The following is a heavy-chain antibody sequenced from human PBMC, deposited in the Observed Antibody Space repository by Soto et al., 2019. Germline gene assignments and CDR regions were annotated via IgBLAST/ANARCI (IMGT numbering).Heavy chain of an antibody. Sequence: PVGSLRLSCAASGFSFSSYWMSWVRQAPGRGLEWVANINQDATRQSYVDSVEGRFSISRDNAKNSLYLQMNSLRVEDTAVYYCAKVGLFDGNKPITFEFWGQGTLVTVSS. CDR2: INQDATRQ. CDR1: GFSFSSYW. CDR3: AKVGLFDGNKPITFEF. J-gene: IGHJ4*02. D-gene: IGHD3-10*01. V-gene: IGHV3-7*03.